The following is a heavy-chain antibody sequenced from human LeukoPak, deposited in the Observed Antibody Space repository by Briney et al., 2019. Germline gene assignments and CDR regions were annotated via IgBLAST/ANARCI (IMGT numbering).Heavy chain of an antibody. CDR2: ISWNSGSI. Sequence: GGSLRLSCAASGFTFEDYAMHWVRQAPGKGLEWVSGISWNSGSIGYADSVKGRFTISRDNAKNSLYLQMNSLRAEDMALYYCAKDNGPEGVGNFDYWGQGTLVTVSS. V-gene: IGHV3-9*03. CDR1: GFTFEDYA. D-gene: IGHD3-3*01. J-gene: IGHJ4*02. CDR3: AKDNGPEGVGNFDY.